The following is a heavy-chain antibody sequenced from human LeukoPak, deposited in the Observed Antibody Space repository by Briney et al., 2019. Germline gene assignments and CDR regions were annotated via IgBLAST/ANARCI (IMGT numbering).Heavy chain of an antibody. J-gene: IGHJ1*01. CDR2: MNTNSGNT. V-gene: IGHV1-8*01. CDR3: ARGLPKAVFGMVIED. D-gene: IGHD3-3*01. CDR1: GYPFTSYN. Sequence: ASVKVSCKASGYPFTSYNVNWVRQVTGQGLEWMGWMNTNSGNTGYSQNFQGRVTMTRDTSISTAYMELSSLMSEDTAVYYCARGLPKAVFGMVIEDWGQGTLVTVSS.